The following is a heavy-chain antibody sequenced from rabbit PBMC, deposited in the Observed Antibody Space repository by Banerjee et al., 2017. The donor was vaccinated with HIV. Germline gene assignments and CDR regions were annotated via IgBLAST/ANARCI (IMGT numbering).Heavy chain of an antibody. D-gene: IGHD6-1*01. CDR1: GFSLSSYY. V-gene: IGHV1S40*01. CDR3: ARGYAGYAGYGYAMDYFNL. Sequence: QSLEESGGDLVKPGASLTLTCTASGFSLSSYYMCWVRQAPGKRPEWIAYIYAGSSGSTYYASWAKGRFTISKTSSTTVTLQMTSLTAADTATYFCARGYAGYAGYGYAMDYFNLWGPGTLVTVS. CDR2: IYAGSSGST. J-gene: IGHJ4*01.